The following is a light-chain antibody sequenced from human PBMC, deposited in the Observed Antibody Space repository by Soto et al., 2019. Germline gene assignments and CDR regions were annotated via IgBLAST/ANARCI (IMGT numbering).Light chain of an antibody. CDR1: QTVSSK. J-gene: IGKJ1*01. V-gene: IGKV3-15*01. CDR3: QQYENYWT. Sequence: EIVMTQSPATLSVSVGERATLSCSASQTVSSKLAWYQQKPGQAPRLLIYGASTRATGIPARFTGSGSGTEFTLTISSLQSEDFATYYCQQYENYWTFGQGTKVEIK. CDR2: GAS.